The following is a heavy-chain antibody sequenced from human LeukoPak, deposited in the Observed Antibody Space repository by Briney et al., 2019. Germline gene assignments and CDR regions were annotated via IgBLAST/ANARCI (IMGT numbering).Heavy chain of an antibody. CDR1: GYSFTTYG. CDR3: AREGKFYDILSGYSSAANWFDP. D-gene: IGHD3-9*01. V-gene: IGHV1-18*01. Sequence: GASVNVSCQASGYSFTTYGISWVREAPGRGIEWMGWISAYNGKTNYGRKFQGRVTMTTDTSTSTAYMELRSLSSDDTAMYYCAREGKFYDILSGYSSAANWFDPWGQGTLVTVSS. J-gene: IGHJ5*02. CDR2: ISAYNGKT.